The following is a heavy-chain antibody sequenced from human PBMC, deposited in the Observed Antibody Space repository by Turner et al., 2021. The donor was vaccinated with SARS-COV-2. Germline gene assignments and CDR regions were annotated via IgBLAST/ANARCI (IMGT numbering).Heavy chain of an antibody. CDR3: AVYNSGRWV. D-gene: IGHD6-19*01. Sequence: EVQLVESGGGLVQPGGSLRLSCAASGFTFSTYWMHWVRQAPGKGLEWVSNMKSDGRDASYADSVKGRFTISRDSAKNTLYLQMGSLRVEDTADYYCAVYNSGRWVWGQGTLVTVSS. J-gene: IGHJ4*02. CDR1: GFTFSTYW. V-gene: IGHV3-74*02. CDR2: MKSDGRDA.